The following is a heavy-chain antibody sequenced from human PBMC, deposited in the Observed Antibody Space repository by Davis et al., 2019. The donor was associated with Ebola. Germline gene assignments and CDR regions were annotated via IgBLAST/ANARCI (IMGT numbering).Heavy chain of an antibody. J-gene: IGHJ6*02. V-gene: IGHV4-34*01. Sequence: SETLSLTCAVNGGPFIGYYWSWIRQPPGKGLEWIGYIYYSGSTYYNPSLKSRVTISVDTSKNQFSLKLSSVTAADTAVYYCARGVAGRVRGVPWAMDVWGQGTTVTVSS. CDR2: IYYSGST. CDR3: ARGVAGRVRGVPWAMDV. D-gene: IGHD3-10*01. CDR1: GGPFIGYY.